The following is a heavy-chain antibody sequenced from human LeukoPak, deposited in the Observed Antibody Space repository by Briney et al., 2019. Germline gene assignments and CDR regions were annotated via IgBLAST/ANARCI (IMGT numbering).Heavy chain of an antibody. V-gene: IGHV4-30-2*01. J-gene: IGHJ4*02. CDR1: GGSVSSGGYS. D-gene: IGHD3-10*01. Sequence: SQTLSLTCAVSGGSVSSGGYSWSWIRQPPGKGLEWIGYIYDSGSTYYNPSLKSRVTISLDRSKNQFSLKLTSVTAADTAVYYCARYGGSGTYFFDYWGQGTLVTVSS. CDR2: IYDSGST. CDR3: ARYGGSGTYFFDY.